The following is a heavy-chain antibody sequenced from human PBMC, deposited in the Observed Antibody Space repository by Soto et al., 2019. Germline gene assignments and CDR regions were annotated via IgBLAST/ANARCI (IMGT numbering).Heavy chain of an antibody. J-gene: IGHJ6*02. D-gene: IGHD3-10*01. V-gene: IGHV4-34*01. CDR1: GGSFSGYY. Sequence: QVQLQQWGAGLLKPSETLSLTCAVYGGSFSGYYWTWIRQSPEKGLEWIGEVNHRGTTYYNPSLKTRVTISVHTPKNQFSLKMSSVTAADTAVYYCVRPLPSGRNYGMDVWGQGTTVTVSS. CDR3: VRPLPSGRNYGMDV. CDR2: VNHRGTT.